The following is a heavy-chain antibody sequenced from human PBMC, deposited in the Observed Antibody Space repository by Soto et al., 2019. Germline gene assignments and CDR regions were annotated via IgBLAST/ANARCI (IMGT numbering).Heavy chain of an antibody. Sequence: QVQLVESGGGVVQPGRSLRLSCAASGFTFSSYDMHWVRQAPGKGLEWVAVIWYDGSDKYYADSVKGRFTISRDNSKNTLYLQMNSLRAEDTAVYYCACQGGAGFPNDYWGQGTLVTVSS. CDR3: ACQGGAGFPNDY. V-gene: IGHV3-33*01. CDR1: GFTFSSYD. CDR2: IWYDGSDK. J-gene: IGHJ4*02. D-gene: IGHD3-10*01.